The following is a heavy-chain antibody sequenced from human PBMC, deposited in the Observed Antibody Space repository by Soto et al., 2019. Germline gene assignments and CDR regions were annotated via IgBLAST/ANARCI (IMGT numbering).Heavy chain of an antibody. V-gene: IGHV4-34*01. Sequence: QVQLQQWGAGLLKPSETLSLTCAVYGGSFSGYYWSWIRQPPGKGLEWIGEINHSGSTNYNPSLKGRGTISVDTSKNQFSLKVSSVTGADTAVYYCANTPMACSFSFPLIDVWGKGTPVTVSS. D-gene: IGHD3-16*02. J-gene: IGHJ6*04. CDR1: GGSFSGYY. CDR3: ANTPMACSFSFPLIDV. CDR2: INHSGST.